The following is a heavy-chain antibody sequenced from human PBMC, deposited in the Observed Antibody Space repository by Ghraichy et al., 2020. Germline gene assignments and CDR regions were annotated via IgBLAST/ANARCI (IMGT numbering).Heavy chain of an antibody. J-gene: IGHJ4*02. CDR3: ARAVVSLSGWYGTAHFDDTAHFDY. D-gene: IGHD6-19*01. Sequence: SETLSLTCTVSGGSMSSYYWSWIRQPPGKGLEWVGYIYNSGSTSYNPSLKSRVTISVDTSKSRFSLKLSSVTAADTAVYYCARAVVSLSGWYGTAHFDDTAHFDYWGQGTLVTVSS. CDR1: GGSMSSYY. V-gene: IGHV4-59*01. CDR2: IYNSGST.